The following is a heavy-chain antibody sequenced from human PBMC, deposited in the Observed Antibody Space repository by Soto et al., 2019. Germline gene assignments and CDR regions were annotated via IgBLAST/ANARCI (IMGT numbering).Heavy chain of an antibody. D-gene: IGHD1-26*01. J-gene: IGHJ4*02. V-gene: IGHV1-46*03. CDR3: ISTLGARFDY. CDR1: GYTFTSQN. CDR2: INRSIGTT. Sequence: QVQLVQSGAEVKKPGASVKVSCKASGYTFTSQNMHWVRQAPGQGLEWMGVINRSIGTTTYAQKFQGRVTMTSDTSRSSVYMEVSSLRSDDTAVYYCISTLGARFDYWGQGTLVTVSS.